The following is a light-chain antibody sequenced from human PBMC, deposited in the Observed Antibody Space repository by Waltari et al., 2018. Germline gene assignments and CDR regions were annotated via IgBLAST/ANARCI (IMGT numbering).Light chain of an antibody. CDR2: AAS. CDR3: QQLDKYPLT. CDR1: QIISSY. V-gene: IGKV1-39*01. J-gene: IGKJ4*01. Sequence: DIQMTQSPSSLSASVGDRVTITCRASQIISSYLNWYQQKPGKAPKLLIYAASSLQTGVPSRFSGSGSGTDFTLTISSLQPGDFATYYCQQLDKYPLTFGGGTKVEIK.